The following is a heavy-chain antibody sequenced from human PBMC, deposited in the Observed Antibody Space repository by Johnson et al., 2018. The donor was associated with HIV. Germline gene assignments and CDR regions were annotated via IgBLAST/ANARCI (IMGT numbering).Heavy chain of an antibody. CDR2: MYSGGDT. J-gene: IGHJ3*02. V-gene: IGHV3-66*01. Sequence: VQLVESGGGLVQPGGSLRLSCVVSGFTVSSNYITWVRQAPGKGLEWVSVMYSGGDTYYADPVTARFTIYRYNSKNTLYLQLNRLRAEDTAVYYCARAPGYSRAFDIWGQGTMVTVSS. CDR1: GFTVSSNY. D-gene: IGHD5-18*01. CDR3: ARAPGYSRAFDI.